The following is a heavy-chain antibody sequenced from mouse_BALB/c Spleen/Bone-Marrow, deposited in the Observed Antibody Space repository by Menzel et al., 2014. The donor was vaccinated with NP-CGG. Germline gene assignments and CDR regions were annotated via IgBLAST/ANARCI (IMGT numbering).Heavy chain of an antibody. V-gene: IGHV5-9-4*01. CDR1: GFIFSYYA. CDR3: TRDRGDY. CDR2: ISSGGSYT. D-gene: IGHD3-1*01. Sequence: EVKVVESGGGLVKPGGSLKLSCAASGFIFSYYAMSWVRQSPEKRLEWVAEISSGGSYTYYPDTVTGRFTISRDNAKNTLYLEMSGLRSEDTAMYYCTRDRGDYWGQGTSVTVSS. J-gene: IGHJ4*01.